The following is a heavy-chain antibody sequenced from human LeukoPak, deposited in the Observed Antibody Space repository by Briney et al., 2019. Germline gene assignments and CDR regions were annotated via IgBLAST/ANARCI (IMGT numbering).Heavy chain of an antibody. D-gene: IGHD5-18*01. V-gene: IGHV3-9*01. J-gene: IGHJ3*02. CDR2: ISWNSGSI. CDR1: GFTFDDYA. Sequence: GRSLRLSCAASGFTFDDYAMHWVRQAPGKGLEWVSGISWNSGSIGYADSVKGRFTISRDNAKNSLYLQMNSLRAEDTALYYCAKDKGYSYGYNAFDIWGQGTMVTVSS. CDR3: AKDKGYSYGYNAFDI.